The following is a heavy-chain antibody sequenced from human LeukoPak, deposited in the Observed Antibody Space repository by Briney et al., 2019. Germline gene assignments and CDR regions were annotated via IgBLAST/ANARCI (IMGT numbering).Heavy chain of an antibody. CDR3: ARVPSGLGYCSGGSCSGFDP. CDR2: INPNSGGT. D-gene: IGHD2-15*01. V-gene: IGHV1-2*02. CDR1: GYTFTGYY. J-gene: IGHJ5*02. Sequence: GASVKVSCKASGYTFTGYYMHWVRQAPGQGLEWMGWINPNSGGTNYAQKFQGRVTMTRDTSISTAYMELSRLRSDDTAVYYCARVPSGLGYCSGGSCSGFDPWGQGTLVTVSS.